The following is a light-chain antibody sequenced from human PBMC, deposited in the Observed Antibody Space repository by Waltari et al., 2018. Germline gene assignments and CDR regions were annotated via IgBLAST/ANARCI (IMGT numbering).Light chain of an antibody. CDR3: QVWDDTNNSGV. J-gene: IGLJ3*02. CDR1: TIETKS. CDR2: YDS. Sequence: YVVTQPPSVSVAPGKTARLTCEGETIETKSVNWYQQKAGQAPLLVMFYDSDRPSGIPERFSGSNSGSTATLTINWVEPGDEADYHCQVWDDTNNSGVFGGGTKLTVL. V-gene: IGLV3-21*04.